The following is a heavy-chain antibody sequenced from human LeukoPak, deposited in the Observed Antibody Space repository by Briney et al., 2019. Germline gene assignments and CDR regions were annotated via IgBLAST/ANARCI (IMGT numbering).Heavy chain of an antibody. V-gene: IGHV3-21*01. Sequence: GSLRLSCAASGFTFSSYAMHWVRQAPGKGLEWVSSISTSSIYIYYTESVEGRFTISRDNAKNSLYLQMNSLRAEDTAVYYCARIDGIAARPFDYWGQGTLVTVSS. CDR2: ISTSSIYI. CDR3: ARIDGIAARPFDY. J-gene: IGHJ4*02. D-gene: IGHD6-6*01. CDR1: GFTFSSYA.